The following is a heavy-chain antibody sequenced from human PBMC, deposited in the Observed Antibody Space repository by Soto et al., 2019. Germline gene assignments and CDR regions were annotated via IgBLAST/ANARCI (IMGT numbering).Heavy chain of an antibody. CDR1: GGTFSSYA. CDR3: ARDPYSRRYYYGMDV. J-gene: IGHJ6*02. D-gene: IGHD6-13*01. V-gene: IGHV1-69*13. CDR2: IIPIFGTA. Sequence: ASVKVSCKASGGTFSSYAISWVRQAPGQGLEWMGGIIPIFGTANYAQKFQGRVTITADESTSTAYMELSSLRSEDTAVYYCARDPYSRRYYYGMDVWGQGTTVTVS.